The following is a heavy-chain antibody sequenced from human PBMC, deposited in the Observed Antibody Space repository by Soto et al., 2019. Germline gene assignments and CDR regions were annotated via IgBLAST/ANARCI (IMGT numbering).Heavy chain of an antibody. CDR3: ARGLYSSGWYSWFDP. CDR2: INHSGST. J-gene: IGHJ5*02. Sequence: QVQLQQWGAGLLKPSETLSLTCTVYGGSFSGYYWSWIRQPPGKGLEWIGEINHSGSTNYNPSLKSRVTISVDPSKNQFSLKLSSVTAAGTAVYYCARGLYSSGWYSWFDPWGQGTLVTVSS. D-gene: IGHD6-19*01. CDR1: GGSFSGYY. V-gene: IGHV4-34*01.